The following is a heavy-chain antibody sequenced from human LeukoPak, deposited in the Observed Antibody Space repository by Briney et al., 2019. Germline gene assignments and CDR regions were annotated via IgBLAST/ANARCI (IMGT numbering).Heavy chain of an antibody. Sequence: ASVKVSCKASGGTFSSYAISWVRQAPGQGLEWMGGIIPIFGTANYAQKFQCRVTITADKSTSTAYMELSSLRSEDTAVYYCAIESGGSCYDCWGQGTLVTVSS. D-gene: IGHD2-15*01. V-gene: IGHV1-69*06. CDR1: GGTFSSYA. CDR2: IIPIFGTA. CDR3: AIESGGSCYDC. J-gene: IGHJ4*02.